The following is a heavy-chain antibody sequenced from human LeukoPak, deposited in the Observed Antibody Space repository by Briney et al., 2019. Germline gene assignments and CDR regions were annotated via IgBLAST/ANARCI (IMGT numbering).Heavy chain of an antibody. CDR1: GYTFTSYG. V-gene: IGHV1-18*01. CDR3: ARTFYDTLDSDAFDF. Sequence: ASVKVSCKASGYTFTSYGINWVRQAPGQGLEWMGWISAYNGNTNYAQKFQGRVTMTRDTSISTAYMELSRLRSDDTAVYYCARTFYDTLDSDAFDFWGQGTMVIVSS. CDR2: ISAYNGNT. D-gene: IGHD2/OR15-2a*01. J-gene: IGHJ3*01.